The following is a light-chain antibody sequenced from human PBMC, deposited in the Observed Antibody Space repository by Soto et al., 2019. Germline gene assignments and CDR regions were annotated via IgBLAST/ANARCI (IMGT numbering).Light chain of an antibody. CDR1: TSDVGNYNY. J-gene: IGLJ1*01. V-gene: IGLV2-14*01. CDR3: KSYTSRSTYV. CDR2: EVT. Sequence: QSVLTQPASVSGSPGQSITISCTGTTSDVGNYNYVSWYQHHPGKAPKLMIYEVTSRPSGVSDRFSGSKSGNTASLTISGLLAEDEADYYCKSYTSRSTYVFGTGTKVTVL.